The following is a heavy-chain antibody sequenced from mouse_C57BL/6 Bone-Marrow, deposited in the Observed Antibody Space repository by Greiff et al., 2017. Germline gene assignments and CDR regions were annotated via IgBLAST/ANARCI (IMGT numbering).Heavy chain of an antibody. CDR3: ARGHYGSSCFDY. J-gene: IGHJ2*01. V-gene: IGHV1-22*01. D-gene: IGHD1-1*01. CDR2: INPNNGGT. CDR1: GYTFTDYN. Sequence: VQVVESGPELVKPGASVKMSCKASGYTFTDYNMHWVKQSHGKSLEWIGYINPNNGGTSYNQKFKGKATLTVNKSSSTAYMELRSLTSEDSAVYYCARGHYGSSCFDYWGQGTTLTVSS.